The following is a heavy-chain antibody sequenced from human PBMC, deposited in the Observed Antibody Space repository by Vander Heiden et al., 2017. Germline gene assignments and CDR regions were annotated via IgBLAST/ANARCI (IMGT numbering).Heavy chain of an antibody. CDR1: WFSLSSSYIG. Sequence: QVTLTVSGPVLVKPTETLTLTCSVSWFSLSSSYIGVSWIRQPPVKSRGWLAHILTNDEKSYSASLKSRLTITKDTSKSQVVLTMTNMDPVDTATYYCARISVGLFYDHDYWGQGTLVTVSS. CDR3: ARISVGLFYDHDY. J-gene: IGHJ4*02. D-gene: IGHD1-26*01. V-gene: IGHV2-26*01. CDR2: ILTNDEK.